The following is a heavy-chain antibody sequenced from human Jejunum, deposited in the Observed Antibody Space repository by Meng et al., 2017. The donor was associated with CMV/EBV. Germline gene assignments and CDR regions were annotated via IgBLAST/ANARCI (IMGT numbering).Heavy chain of an antibody. D-gene: IGHD1-26*01. CDR3: ARGPSHGAFDY. J-gene: IGHJ4*02. V-gene: IGHV1-2*02. CDR1: GYTFTDYY. Sequence: SCKASGYTFTDYYIRWLRQAPGQGLEWMGCIDPNSGGTNHAQKFQGGVTMTRDTSISTAYMELNRLRSDDTAVYYCARGPSHGAFDYWGQGTLVTVSS. CDR2: IDPNSGGT.